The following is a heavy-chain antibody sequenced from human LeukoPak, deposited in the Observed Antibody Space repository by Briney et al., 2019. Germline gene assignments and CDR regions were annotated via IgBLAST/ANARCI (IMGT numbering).Heavy chain of an antibody. V-gene: IGHV3-23*01. CDR2: ISSDGRST. CDR3: ARACSDGSCYLAAFDL. Sequence: GGALRLSCAASGVTFSSYAMSWGRQALGKGLEWGSPISSDGRSTYYAESVKGRFTISGDNSTNTLFLQMNSLRVEATAVYYCARACSDGSCYLAAFDLWGQGTMVTVSS. J-gene: IGHJ3*01. D-gene: IGHD2-15*01. CDR1: GVTFSSYA.